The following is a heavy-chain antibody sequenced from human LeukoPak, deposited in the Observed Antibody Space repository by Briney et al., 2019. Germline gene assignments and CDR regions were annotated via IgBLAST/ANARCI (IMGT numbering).Heavy chain of an antibody. V-gene: IGHV1-3*01. CDR3: ARERWHCRVNCYSVYYYALDV. Sequence: ASVKVSCKGSGYTFTNYAVHWVRQAPGQRLEWLGWINPGNGDTKYSQNFQGRVAVTSDTSAATAYVELNSLTSEDTAVYYCARERWHCRVNCYSVYYYALDVWGQGTTVTVSS. J-gene: IGHJ6*02. CDR2: INPGNGDT. CDR1: GYTFTNYA. D-gene: IGHD2-15*01.